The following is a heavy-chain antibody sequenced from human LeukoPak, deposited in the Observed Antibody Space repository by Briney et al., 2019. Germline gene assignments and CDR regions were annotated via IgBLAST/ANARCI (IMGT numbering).Heavy chain of an antibody. CDR1: GFTFSSYE. V-gene: IGHV3-48*03. CDR3: ARADYYYMDV. Sequence: PGGSLRLSCAASGFTFSSYEMNWVRQAPGKGLEWVSYISSSGRTIYYADSVKGRFTISRDNAKNSLYLQMNSLRAEDTAVYYCARADYYYMDVWGKGTTVTISS. CDR2: ISSSGRTI. J-gene: IGHJ6*03.